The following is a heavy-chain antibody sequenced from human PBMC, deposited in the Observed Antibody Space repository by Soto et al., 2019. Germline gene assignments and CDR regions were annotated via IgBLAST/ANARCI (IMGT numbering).Heavy chain of an antibody. J-gene: IGHJ4*02. Sequence: HPGGPLRLSCAASGFTFSRYAMSWVRQAPGKGLEWVSAISGSGGSTYYADSVKGRFTISRDNSKNTLYLQMNSLRAEDTAVYYCAKDLSPTIAVAGHWGQGTLVTVSS. V-gene: IGHV3-23*01. D-gene: IGHD6-19*01. CDR2: ISGSGGST. CDR3: AKDLSPTIAVAGH. CDR1: GFTFSRYA.